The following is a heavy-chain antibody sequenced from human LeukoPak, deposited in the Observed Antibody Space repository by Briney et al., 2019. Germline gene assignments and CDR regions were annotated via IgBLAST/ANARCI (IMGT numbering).Heavy chain of an antibody. Sequence: GGSLRLSCAASGFTFSSYGMHWVRQAPGKGLEWVAFIRYDGSNKYYADSVKGRFTISRDNSKNTLYLQMNSLRAEDTAVYYCAKTTARALLFDYWGQGTLVTVSS. CDR3: AKTTARALLFDY. V-gene: IGHV3-30*02. CDR2: IRYDGSNK. CDR1: GFTFSSYG. D-gene: IGHD1-14*01. J-gene: IGHJ4*02.